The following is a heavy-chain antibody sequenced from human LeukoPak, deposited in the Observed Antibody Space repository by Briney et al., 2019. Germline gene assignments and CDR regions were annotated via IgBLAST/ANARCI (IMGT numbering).Heavy chain of an antibody. D-gene: IGHD1-26*01. CDR3: AKDRGLYSGSHGFDY. Sequence: GGSLRLSCAASGFTLSSYSMNWVRQAPGKGLEWVSYMSSVSSNIYYADSVKGRFTFSSDKSKNTLYLQMNSLRAEDTAVYYCAKDRGLYSGSHGFDYWGQGALVTVSS. CDR2: MSSVSSNI. J-gene: IGHJ4*02. CDR1: GFTLSSYS. V-gene: IGHV3-48*01.